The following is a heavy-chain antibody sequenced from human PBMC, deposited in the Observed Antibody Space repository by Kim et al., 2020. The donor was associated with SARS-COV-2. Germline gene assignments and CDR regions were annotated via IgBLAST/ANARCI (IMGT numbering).Heavy chain of an antibody. D-gene: IGHD2-2*01. Sequence: GTIHYADSVKGRFAISSDNARNSLYLQMNSLREEDTAVYYCTRDPHALDFWGPGTLVTVSS. CDR3: TRDPHALDF. V-gene: IGHV3-48*02. CDR2: GTI. J-gene: IGHJ4*02.